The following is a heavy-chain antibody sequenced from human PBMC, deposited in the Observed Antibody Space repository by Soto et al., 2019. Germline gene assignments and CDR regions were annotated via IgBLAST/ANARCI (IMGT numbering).Heavy chain of an antibody. CDR2: ISAYNGNT. CDR1: GYTFTSYG. Sequence: ASVKVSCKASGYTFTSYGISWVRQAPGQGLEWMGWISAYNGNTNYAQKLQGRVTMTTDTPTSTAYMELRSLRSDDTAVYYCARDSLLRYFDWFPRGYYYYGMDVWGQGTTVTVSS. J-gene: IGHJ6*02. CDR3: ARDSLLRYFDWFPRGYYYYGMDV. D-gene: IGHD3-9*01. V-gene: IGHV1-18*01.